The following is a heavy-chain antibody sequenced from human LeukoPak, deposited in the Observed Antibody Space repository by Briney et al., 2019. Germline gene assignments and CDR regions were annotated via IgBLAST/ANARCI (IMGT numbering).Heavy chain of an antibody. D-gene: IGHD6-19*01. J-gene: IGHJ4*02. Sequence: SETLSLTCTVSGGSISSGDDYWSWIRQPPGKGLEWIGYIYYSGTTYYNPSLKSRASISVDTSKNQFSLKLSSVTAADTAVYYCASLPTSAWKHSDFWGQGTLVTVSS. CDR1: GGSISSGDDY. CDR2: IYYSGTT. V-gene: IGHV4-30-4*01. CDR3: ASLPTSAWKHSDF.